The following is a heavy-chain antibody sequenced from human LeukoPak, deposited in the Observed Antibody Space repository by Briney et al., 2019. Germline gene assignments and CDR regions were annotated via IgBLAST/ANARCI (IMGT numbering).Heavy chain of an antibody. D-gene: IGHD2-2*01. J-gene: IGHJ4*02. Sequence: PGESLKISFQGSGYSFISYWIGWVRQMPGKGLEWRGIIYPGDSDTAYSPSFQGQVTISADESISTASLQWSSLKTSDIAMYYCARLGIYGVLAVRAPADYWGQGTLVTVSS. CDR1: GYSFISYW. CDR2: IYPGDSDT. V-gene: IGHV5-51*01. CDR3: ARLGIYGVLAVRAPADY.